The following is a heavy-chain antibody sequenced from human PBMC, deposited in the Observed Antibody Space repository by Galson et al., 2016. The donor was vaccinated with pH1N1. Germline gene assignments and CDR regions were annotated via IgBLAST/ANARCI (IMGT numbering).Heavy chain of an antibody. CDR1: GASISSGTHY. D-gene: IGHD5-12*01. J-gene: IGHJ4*02. V-gene: IGHV4-61*09. CDR2: IYTSGST. CDR3: VREPIRSPHHFDY. Sequence: TLSLTCTVSGASISSGTHYWGWIRQPAGKGLEWIGNIYTSGSTNYNPSLKSRVTISVDTSKNRFSLHLTSVTSADTAVYFCVREPIRSPHHFDYWGQGILVAGSS.